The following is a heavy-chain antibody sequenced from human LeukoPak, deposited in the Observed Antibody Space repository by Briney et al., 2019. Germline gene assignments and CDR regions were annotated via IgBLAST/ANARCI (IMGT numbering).Heavy chain of an antibody. J-gene: IGHJ4*02. CDR2: IYTSGST. Sequence: SETLSLTCTVSGGSISSSSYYWSWIRQPAGKGLEWIGRIYTSGSTYYNPSLKSRVTISVDTSKNQFSLKLSSVTAADTAVYYCARDFPIHGTVTSGYWGQGTLVTVSS. CDR1: GGSISSSSYY. CDR3: ARDFPIHGTVTSGY. V-gene: IGHV4-61*02. D-gene: IGHD4-17*01.